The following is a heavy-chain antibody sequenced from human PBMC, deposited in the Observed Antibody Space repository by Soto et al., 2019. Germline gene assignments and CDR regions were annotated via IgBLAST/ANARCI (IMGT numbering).Heavy chain of an antibody. D-gene: IGHD3-9*01. V-gene: IGHV1-8*01. CDR3: AREGDDILTGYYYYYYYYMDV. Sequence: QVQLVQSGAEVKKPGASVKVSCQASGYPFTSYDINWVRQATGQGLEWMGWMNPNSGNTGYAQKFQGRVTMTRNTSISTAYMELSSLRSEDTAVYYCAREGDDILTGYYYYYYYYMDVWGKGTTVTVSS. J-gene: IGHJ6*03. CDR2: MNPNSGNT. CDR1: GYPFTSYD.